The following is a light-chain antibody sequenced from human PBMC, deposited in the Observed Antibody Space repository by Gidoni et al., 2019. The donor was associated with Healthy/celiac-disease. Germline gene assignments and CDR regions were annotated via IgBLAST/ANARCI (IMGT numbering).Light chain of an antibody. CDR1: SLRSYY. CDR3: NSRDGSSSLWV. CDR2: GKN. Sequence: SSELTQDPAVSVALGQTVRITCQGDSLRSYYASWYQQKPGQAPVLVIYGKNNRPSGIPDRFSGSSSRNAASLTITGAQAEDEADYYCNSRDGSSSLWVFGGGTKLTVL. J-gene: IGLJ3*02. V-gene: IGLV3-19*01.